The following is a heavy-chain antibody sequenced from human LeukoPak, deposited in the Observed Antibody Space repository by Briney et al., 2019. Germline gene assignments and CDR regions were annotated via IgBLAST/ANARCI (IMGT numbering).Heavy chain of an antibody. CDR1: GFTFNVYW. CDR3: ARAGLLVVPAAIGGVDY. V-gene: IGHV4-38-2*01. Sequence: PGGSLRLSCAASGFTFNVYWMNWVRQAPGKGLEWIGSIYHSGSTYYNPSLKSRVTISVDTSKNQFSLKLSSVTAADTAVYYCARAGLLVVPAAIGGVDYWGQGTLVTVSS. D-gene: IGHD2-2*01. J-gene: IGHJ4*02. CDR2: IYHSGST.